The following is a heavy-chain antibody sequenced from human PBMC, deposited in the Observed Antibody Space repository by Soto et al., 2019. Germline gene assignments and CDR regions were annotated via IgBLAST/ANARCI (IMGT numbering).Heavy chain of an antibody. CDR3: AKGRDASQWLALWFDP. D-gene: IGHD6-19*01. CDR1: GFTFSSYA. V-gene: IGHV3-23*01. J-gene: IGHJ5*02. CDR2: ISGSGGST. Sequence: GGSLRLSCAASGFTFSSYAMSWVRQAPGKGLEWVSAISGSGGSTYYADSVKGRFTISRDNSKNTLYLQMNSLRAEDTAVYYCAKGRDASQWLALWFDPWGQGTLVTVSS.